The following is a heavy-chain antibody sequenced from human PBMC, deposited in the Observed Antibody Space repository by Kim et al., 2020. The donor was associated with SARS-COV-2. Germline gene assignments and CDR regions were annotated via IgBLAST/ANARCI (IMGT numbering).Heavy chain of an antibody. CDR1: GFTFSSYA. D-gene: IGHD7-27*01. CDR2: ISYDGSNK. Sequence: GGSLRLSCAASGFTFSSYAMHWVRQAPGKGLEWVAVISYDGSNKYYADSVKGRFTISRDNSKNTLYLQMNSLRAEDTAVYYCARTGGGFFDYWGQGTLVT. V-gene: IGHV3-30*04. J-gene: IGHJ4*02. CDR3: ARTGGGFFDY.